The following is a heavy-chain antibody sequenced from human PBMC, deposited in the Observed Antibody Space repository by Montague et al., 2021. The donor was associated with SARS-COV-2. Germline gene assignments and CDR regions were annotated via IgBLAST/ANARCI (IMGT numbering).Heavy chain of an antibody. D-gene: IGHD2-21*01. CDR2: IYHSGST. Sequence: ETLSLTCAVSGGSISSSNWWSWVRQPPGKGLEWIGEIYHSGSTNYNPSLKSRVTISVDKSKNQFSLKLSSVTAADTAVYYCAREVRGRIVVVIAIPDYYFDYWGQGTLVTVSS. CDR3: AREVRGRIVVVIAIPDYYFDY. J-gene: IGHJ4*02. CDR1: GGSISSSNW. V-gene: IGHV4-4*02.